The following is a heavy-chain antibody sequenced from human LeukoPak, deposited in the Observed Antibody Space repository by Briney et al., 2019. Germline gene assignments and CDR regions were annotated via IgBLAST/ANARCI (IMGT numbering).Heavy chain of an antibody. Sequence: ASVKVSCKASGYTFTSYGISWVRQAPGQGLEWMGWISAYNGNTNYAQKLQGRVTMTTDTSTSTAYMELRSLRSDDTAVYYCARDDSRVVPAAPSDYWGQGTLVTVSS. CDR3: ARDDSRVVPAAPSDY. D-gene: IGHD2-2*01. CDR2: ISAYNGNT. J-gene: IGHJ4*02. CDR1: GYTFTSYG. V-gene: IGHV1-18*01.